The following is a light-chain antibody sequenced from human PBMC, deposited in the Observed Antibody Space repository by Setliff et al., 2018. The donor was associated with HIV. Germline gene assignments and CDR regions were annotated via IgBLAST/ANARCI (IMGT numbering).Light chain of an antibody. V-gene: IGLV2-14*01. CDR2: EVS. J-gene: IGLJ1*01. Sequence: ALTQPASVSGSPGQSTTISCTGTSSDVGGYNYVSWYQQHPGKAPKLMIYEVSNRPSGVSNRFSGSKSGNTASLTISGLQAEDEADYYCSSYTSSSTYVFGTGTKVTVL. CDR3: SSYTSSSTYV. CDR1: SSDVGGYNY.